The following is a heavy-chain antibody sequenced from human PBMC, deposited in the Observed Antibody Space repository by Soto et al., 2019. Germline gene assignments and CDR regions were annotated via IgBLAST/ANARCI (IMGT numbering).Heavy chain of an antibody. CDR1: GDRASSNTAA. V-gene: IGHV6-1*01. D-gene: IGHD1-26*01. J-gene: IGHJ3*02. CDR2: TYYRSKWYN. CDR3: AGPGVGATTGSFDI. Sequence: PSQTLSLTCAISGDRASSNTAAWNWIRQSPSRGLEWLGRTYYRSKWYNDYAVSVKSRISIKPDTSKNQFSLHLNSVTPEDTAVYYCAGPGVGATTGSFDIWGQATMGTLSS.